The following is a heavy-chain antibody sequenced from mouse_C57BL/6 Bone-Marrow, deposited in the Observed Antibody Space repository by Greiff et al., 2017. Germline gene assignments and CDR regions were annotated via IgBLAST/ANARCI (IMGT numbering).Heavy chain of an antibody. CDR2: INPSSGYT. V-gene: IGHV1-7*01. Sequence: QVQLQQSGAELAKPGASVKLSCKASGYTFTSYWMHWVKQRPGQGLEWIGYINPSSGYTKYNQKFKDKATLTADKSSNTAYLQLSSLTSEDTAAYYCASYLLLRYWGQGTTLTVSS. J-gene: IGHJ2*01. CDR1: GYTFTSYW. D-gene: IGHD1-1*01. CDR3: ASYLLLRY.